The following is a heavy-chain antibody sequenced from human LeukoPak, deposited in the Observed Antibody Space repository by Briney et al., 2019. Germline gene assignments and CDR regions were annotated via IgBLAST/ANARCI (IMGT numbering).Heavy chain of an antibody. CDR1: SGSISSYY. CDR2: IYYSGST. V-gene: IGHV4-59*01. Sequence: SETLSLTCTVSSGSISSYYWSWIRQPPGKGLEWIGYIYYSGSTNYNPSLKSRVTISVDTSKNQFSLKLSSVTAADTAVYYCARAGPERTTIADYWGQGTLVTVSS. D-gene: IGHD2/OR15-2a*01. J-gene: IGHJ4*02. CDR3: ARAGPERTTIADY.